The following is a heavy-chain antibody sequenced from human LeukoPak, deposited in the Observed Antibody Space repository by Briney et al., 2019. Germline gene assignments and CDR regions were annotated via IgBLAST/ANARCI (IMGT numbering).Heavy chain of an antibody. V-gene: IGHV1-24*01. CDR1: GYTLTELS. CDR2: FDPEDGET. J-gene: IGHJ5*02. D-gene: IGHD2-2*01. CDR3: ATAGYCSSTSCHNWFDP. Sequence: GASVKVSCKVSGYTLTELSMHWVRQAPGKGLEWMGGFDPEDGETIYAQKFQGRVTMTEDTSTDTAYMELSSLRSEDTAVYYCATAGYCSSTSCHNWFDPWGQGTLVTVSS.